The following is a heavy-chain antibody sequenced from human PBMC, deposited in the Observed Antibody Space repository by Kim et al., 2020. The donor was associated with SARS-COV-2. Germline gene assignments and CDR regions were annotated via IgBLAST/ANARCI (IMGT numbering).Heavy chain of an antibody. J-gene: IGHJ4*02. D-gene: IGHD6-13*01. CDR3: ARDHVAAAAPDY. Sequence: YADSVKGRFTSSRDNAKNSLYLQMNSLRAEDTAVYYCARDHVAAAAPDYWGQGTLVTVSS. V-gene: IGHV3-21*01.